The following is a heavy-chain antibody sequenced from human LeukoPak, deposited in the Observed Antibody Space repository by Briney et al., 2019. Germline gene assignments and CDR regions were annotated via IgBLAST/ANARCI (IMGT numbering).Heavy chain of an antibody. CDR1: GGSISSYY. V-gene: IGHV4-59*01. CDR3: AGAGYCSSTSCYARPPLYYYYYYMDV. D-gene: IGHD2-2*01. Sequence: SETLSLTCTVSGGSISSYYWSWIRQPPGKGLEWIGYIYYSGSTNYNPSLKSRVTISVDTSKNQFSLKLSSVTAADTAVYYCAGAGYCSSTSCYARPPLYYYYYYMDVWGKGTTVTVSS. J-gene: IGHJ6*03. CDR2: IYYSGST.